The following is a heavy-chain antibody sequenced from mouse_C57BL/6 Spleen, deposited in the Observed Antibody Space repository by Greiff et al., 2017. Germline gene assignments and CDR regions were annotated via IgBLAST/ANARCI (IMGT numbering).Heavy chain of an antibody. CDR3: ASDYDGSSYDYAMDY. J-gene: IGHJ4*01. D-gene: IGHD1-1*01. CDR1: GYTFTSYW. V-gene: IGHV1-72*01. Sequence: QVQLQQPGAELVKPGASVKLSCKASGYTFTSYWMHWVKQRPGRGLEWIGRIDPNSGGTKYNEKLKSKATLTVDKPSSTAYMQLSSLTSEDSAVYYCASDYDGSSYDYAMDYWGQGTSVTVSS. CDR2: IDPNSGGT.